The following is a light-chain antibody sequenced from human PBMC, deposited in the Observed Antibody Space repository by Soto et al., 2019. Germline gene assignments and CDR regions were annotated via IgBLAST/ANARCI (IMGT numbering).Light chain of an antibody. V-gene: IGKV1-12*01. Sequence: DIQMTQSPSSVSASVGDRVTITCRASQAISTWLSWYQQKPEKARQLLIYAASDLQTGVPSRFSGSRSGEDFTRTIACLEPEGFPTDYGQHANSFPRTFGQATKVDVK. CDR3: QHANSFPRT. CDR1: QAISTW. J-gene: IGKJ1*01. CDR2: AAS.